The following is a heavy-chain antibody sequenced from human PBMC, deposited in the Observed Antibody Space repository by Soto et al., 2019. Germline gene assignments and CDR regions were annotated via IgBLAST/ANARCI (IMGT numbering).Heavy chain of an antibody. CDR3: ARDGAAGLYYYYYGMDV. V-gene: IGHV5-51*01. CDR1: GYSFTRYW. Sequence: GEPLKISGKGSGYSFTRYWIGWVRQMPGKGLEWMGIIYPGDSDTRYSPSFQGQVTISADKSISTAYLQWSSLKASDTAMYYCARDGAAGLYYYYYGMDVWGQGTTVTVSS. J-gene: IGHJ6*02. CDR2: IYPGDSDT. D-gene: IGHD6-13*01.